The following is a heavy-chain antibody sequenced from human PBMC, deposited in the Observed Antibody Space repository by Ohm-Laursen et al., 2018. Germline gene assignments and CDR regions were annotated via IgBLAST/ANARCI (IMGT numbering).Heavy chain of an antibody. J-gene: IGHJ4*02. CDR2: ISGSGGST. CDR1: GFTFSA. CDR3: AKGPEHKNWNYGDY. V-gene: IGHV3-23*01. D-gene: IGHD1-7*01. Sequence: SLRLSCAAPGFTFSAMSWVRQAPGKGLEWVSAISGSGGSTYYADSVKGRFTISRDNSKNTLYLQMNSLRAEDTAVYYCAKGPEHKNWNYGDYWGQGTLVTVSS.